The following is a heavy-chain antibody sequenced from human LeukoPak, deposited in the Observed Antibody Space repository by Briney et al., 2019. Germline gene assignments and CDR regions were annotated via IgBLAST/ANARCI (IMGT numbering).Heavy chain of an antibody. V-gene: IGHV3-64D*06. D-gene: IGHD2-2*01. Sequence: GGSLRLSCSASGFTFSSYAMHCVRQAPGKGLEYVSAITSNGGRTYYADSVKGRFTISRDNSKNTLDLQMSSLRAEDTAVYYCVKEMGYCSTTSCHPFDYWGQGTLVAVSS. CDR3: VKEMGYCSTTSCHPFDY. CDR1: GFTFSSYA. J-gene: IGHJ4*02. CDR2: ITSNGGRT.